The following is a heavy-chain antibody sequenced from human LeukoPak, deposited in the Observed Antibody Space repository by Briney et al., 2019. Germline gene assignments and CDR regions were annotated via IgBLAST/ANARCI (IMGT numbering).Heavy chain of an antibody. V-gene: IGHV4-38-2*02. J-gene: IGHJ6*03. CDR1: GYSISSGYY. CDR3: ARRGRYCSSTSCYLFYYYYYMDV. CDR2: IYHSGST. D-gene: IGHD2-2*01. Sequence: SETLSLTCTVSGYSISSGYYWGWIRQPPGKGLEWIGSIYHSGSTYYNPSLKSRVTISVDTSKNQFSLKLSSVTAADTAVYYCARRGRYCSSTSCYLFYYYYYMDVRGKGTTVTVSS.